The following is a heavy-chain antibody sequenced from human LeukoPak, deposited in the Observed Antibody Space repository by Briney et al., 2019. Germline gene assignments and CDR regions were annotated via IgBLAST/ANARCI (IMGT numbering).Heavy chain of an antibody. CDR2: IYYSGST. V-gene: IGHV4-39*01. CDR1: SGSISSSSCY. D-gene: IGHD3-10*01. Sequence: PSETLSLTCTVSSGSISSSSCYWGWIRQPPGKGLEWIGSIYYSGSTYYNPSLKSRVTISVDTSKNQFSLKLSSVTAADTAVYYCARQEPYYYGSGSFDYWGQGTLVTVSS. CDR3: ARQEPYYYGSGSFDY. J-gene: IGHJ4*02.